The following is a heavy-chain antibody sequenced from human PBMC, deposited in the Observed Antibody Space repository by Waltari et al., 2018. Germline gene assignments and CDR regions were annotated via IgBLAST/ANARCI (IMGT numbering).Heavy chain of an antibody. CDR2: IYHSGRT. V-gene: IGHV4-38-2*01. J-gene: IGHJ5*02. CDR3: ARGKLIAVADSNWFDP. Sequence: QVQLQESGPGLVKPSETLSLTCAVSGYSISSGYYWGWIRQPPGKGLGWIGSIYHSGRTYYNPSLKSRVTISVDTSKNQFSLKLSSVTAADTAVYYCARGKLIAVADSNWFDPWGQGTLVTVSS. CDR1: GYSISSGYY. D-gene: IGHD6-19*01.